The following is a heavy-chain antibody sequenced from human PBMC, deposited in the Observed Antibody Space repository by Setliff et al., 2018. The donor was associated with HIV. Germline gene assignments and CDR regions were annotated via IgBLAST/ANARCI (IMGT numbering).Heavy chain of an antibody. CDR1: GGTFSSYA. V-gene: IGHV1-69*13. CDR3: ARGDMAAADPYYNYYYMDV. J-gene: IGHJ6*03. CDR2: VIPIFGTA. Sequence: SVKVSCKASGGTFSSYALSWVRQAPGQGLEWMGGVIPIFGTANYAQKFRGRVTITADESTRTAYMELSSLRSEDTAVYYCARGDMAAADPYYNYYYMDVWGKGTPVTVSS. D-gene: IGHD6-13*01.